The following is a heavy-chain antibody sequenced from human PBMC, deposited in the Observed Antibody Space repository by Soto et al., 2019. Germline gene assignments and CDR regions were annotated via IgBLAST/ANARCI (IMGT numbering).Heavy chain of an antibody. J-gene: IGHJ3*02. CDR2: IIPIFGTA. D-gene: IGHD2-2*01. Sequence: GASVKVSCKASGYTFSSYAISWVRQAPGQGLEWMGGIIPIFGTANYAQKFQGRVTITADESTSTAYMELSSLRSEDTAVYYCARDVSPGGIVLVPGPGNAFDIWGQGTMVTGSS. CDR3: ARDVSPGGIVLVPGPGNAFDI. CDR1: GYTFSSYA. V-gene: IGHV1-69*13.